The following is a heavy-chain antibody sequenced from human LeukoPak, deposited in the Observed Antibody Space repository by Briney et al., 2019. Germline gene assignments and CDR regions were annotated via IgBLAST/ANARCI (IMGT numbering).Heavy chain of an antibody. V-gene: IGHV1-2*02. CDR3: ARVRIVSVGWFDP. Sequence: VSVKVSCKASGYTFTGYYMHWVRQAPGQGLEWMGWINPNSGGTNYAQKFQGRVTMTRDTSISTAYMELSRLRSDDTAVYYCARVRIVSVGWFDPWGQGTLVTVSS. CDR1: GYTFTGYY. CDR2: INPNSGGT. D-gene: IGHD3-22*01. J-gene: IGHJ5*02.